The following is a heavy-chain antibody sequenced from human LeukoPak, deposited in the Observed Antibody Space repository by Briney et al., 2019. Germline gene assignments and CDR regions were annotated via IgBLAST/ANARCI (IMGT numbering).Heavy chain of an antibody. J-gene: IGHJ4*02. CDR1: GFTFSAYS. Sequence: GGSLRLSCAASGFTFSAYSMNWVRQAPGTGLEWVSSVTARSRDVYYADSVKGRFTISRDNAKNSLYLQMNSLRAEDTAVYYCAREMKQQLPPDYWGQGTLVTVTS. V-gene: IGHV3-21*01. CDR3: AREMKQQLPPDY. D-gene: IGHD6-13*01. CDR2: VTARSRDV.